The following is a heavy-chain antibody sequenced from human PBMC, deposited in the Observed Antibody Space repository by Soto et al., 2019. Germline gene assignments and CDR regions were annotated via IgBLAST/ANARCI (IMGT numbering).Heavy chain of an antibody. Sequence: EVQLVESGGGLVQPGGSLRLSCAASGFTFSSYWMHWVRQAPGKGLVWVSHINSDGSATSYADSVKGRFTISRDNAKNPLYLQMNSLRAEDTAVYYCAIHYGDPLGGQGTLVTVSS. D-gene: IGHD4-17*01. CDR2: INSDGSAT. V-gene: IGHV3-74*01. CDR3: AIHYGDPL. CDR1: GFTFSSYW. J-gene: IGHJ4*02.